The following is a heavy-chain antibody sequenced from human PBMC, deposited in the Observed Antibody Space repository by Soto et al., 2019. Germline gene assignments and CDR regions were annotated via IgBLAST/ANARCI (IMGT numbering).Heavy chain of an antibody. V-gene: IGHV4-31*02. D-gene: IGHD3-22*01. CDR2: IYYSGGT. CDR3: ASIYDSSGYYYGNNWFDP. Sequence: PSETLSLTCTVSGASIGSGDYYWIWIRQHPGKGLEWIGYIYYSGGTYYNPSLKSRVTISVDTSKNQFSLELSSVTAADTAVYYCASIYDSSGYYYGNNWFDPRGQGTLVTVSS. CDR1: GASIGSGDYY. J-gene: IGHJ5*02.